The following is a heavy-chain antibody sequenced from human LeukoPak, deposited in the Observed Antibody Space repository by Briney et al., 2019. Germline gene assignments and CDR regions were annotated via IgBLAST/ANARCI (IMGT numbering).Heavy chain of an antibody. Sequence: GGSLRLSCAASGFTFTIYSMNWVRQAPGKGLEWVSTISGGGGSTYYADSVKGRFTISRDNSKNTLYLQVNSLRAEDTAVYYCAKGGKWGVTPFDYWGQGTLVTVSS. V-gene: IGHV3-23*01. CDR3: AKGGKWGVTPFDY. CDR1: GFTFTIYS. CDR2: ISGGGGST. D-gene: IGHD1-26*01. J-gene: IGHJ4*02.